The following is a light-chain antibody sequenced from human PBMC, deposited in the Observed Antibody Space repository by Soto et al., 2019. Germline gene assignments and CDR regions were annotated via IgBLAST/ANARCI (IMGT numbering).Light chain of an antibody. Sequence: QSVMTQPASLSGSPGQSITISCTGTRSYVGAYDFVSWNKKHPDKAPNLMFYEVRNRPSGVSNRFSGSKSVNTATLTISGLQAEDEADYYCSSYTTSSTRVFGTGTKVTVL. CDR2: EVR. CDR3: SSYTTSSTRV. CDR1: RSYVGAYDF. J-gene: IGLJ1*01. V-gene: IGLV2-14*03.